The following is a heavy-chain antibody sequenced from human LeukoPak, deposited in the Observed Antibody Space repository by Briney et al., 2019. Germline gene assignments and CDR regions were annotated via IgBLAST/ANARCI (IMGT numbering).Heavy chain of an antibody. Sequence: SETLSLTCTVSGGSISAHYWTWIRQPPGKGLEWIGQIHYSGRPDYNPSLKSRVTISVDTSKNQLSLKVTSVTGADTAVYYCSGFGVDYDMDVWGQGTTVTVSS. CDR1: GGSISAHY. CDR3: SGFGVDYDMDV. J-gene: IGHJ6*02. V-gene: IGHV4-59*11. CDR2: IHYSGRP. D-gene: IGHD3-16*01.